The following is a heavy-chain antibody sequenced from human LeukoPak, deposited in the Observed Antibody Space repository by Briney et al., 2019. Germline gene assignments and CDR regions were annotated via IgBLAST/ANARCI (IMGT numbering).Heavy chain of an antibody. V-gene: IGHV4-59*08. Sequence: SETLSLTCTVSGGSISSYYWSWIRQPPGKGLEWIGYIYYSGSTNYNPSLKSRVTIPVDTSKNQFSLKLSSVTAADTAVYYCARHRAFAFDIWGQGTMVTVSS. CDR2: IYYSGST. CDR1: GGSISSYY. CDR3: ARHRAFAFDI. J-gene: IGHJ3*02.